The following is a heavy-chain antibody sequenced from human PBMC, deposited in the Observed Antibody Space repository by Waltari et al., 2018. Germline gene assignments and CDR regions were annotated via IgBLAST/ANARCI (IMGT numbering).Heavy chain of an antibody. CDR1: GFTFSSYA. Sequence: EVQLLESGGGLVQPGGSLRLSCAASGFTFSSYAMSWVRQAPGKGLEWVSAISGSGGRTYYADSVKGRFTISRDNSKNTLYLQMNSLRAEDTAVYYCAKVKSYYYDSSGYPHYWGQGTLVTVSS. D-gene: IGHD3-22*01. CDR3: AKVKSYYYDSSGYPHY. V-gene: IGHV3-23*01. CDR2: ISGSGGRT. J-gene: IGHJ4*02.